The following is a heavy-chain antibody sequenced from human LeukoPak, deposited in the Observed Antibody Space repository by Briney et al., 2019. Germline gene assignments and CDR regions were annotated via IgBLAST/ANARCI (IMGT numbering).Heavy chain of an antibody. CDR2: ISKSSSTK. D-gene: IGHD5-24*01. CDR3: ARYQGYNWYFDL. J-gene: IGHJ2*01. Sequence: GGSLRLSCAASGFTFSRYSMNWVRQAPGKGLEWVSYISKSSSTKYYADSVKGRFTISRDNAKNSLYLQMNSLRDEDTAVYYCARYQGYNWYFDLWGRGTLVTVSS. V-gene: IGHV3-48*02. CDR1: GFTFSRYS.